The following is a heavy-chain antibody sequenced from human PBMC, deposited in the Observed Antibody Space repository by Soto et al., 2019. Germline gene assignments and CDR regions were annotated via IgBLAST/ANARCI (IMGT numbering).Heavy chain of an antibody. CDR2: ISAYNGNT. Sequence: GASVKVSCKASGYTFTSYGISWVRQAPGQRLEWMGWISAYNGNTNYAQKLQGRVTMTTDTSTSTAYMELRSLRSDDTAVYYCARAPDYYDILSCYYKRGMYNWFASCGQGTLVTVSS. CDR1: GYTFTSYG. CDR3: ARAPDYYDILSCYYKRGMYNWFAS. D-gene: IGHD3-9*01. V-gene: IGHV1-18*01. J-gene: IGHJ5*01.